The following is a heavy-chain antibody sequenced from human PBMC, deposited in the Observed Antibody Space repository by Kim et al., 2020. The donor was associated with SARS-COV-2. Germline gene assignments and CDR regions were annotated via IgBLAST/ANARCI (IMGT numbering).Heavy chain of an antibody. Sequence: GGSLRLSCAASGFNFSDYSMSWVRQAPGKGLEWVSVISRIGGATSYPDSLQGRFSVSRDNSINTLFLHMSGLKAEDTATYYCAKEYDGVASSHYSIWGQGLCVTVSA. CDR1: GFNFSDYS. CDR2: ISRIGGAT. J-gene: IGHJ4*02. CDR3: AKEYDGVASSHYSI. V-gene: IGHV3-23*01. D-gene: IGHD2-15*01.